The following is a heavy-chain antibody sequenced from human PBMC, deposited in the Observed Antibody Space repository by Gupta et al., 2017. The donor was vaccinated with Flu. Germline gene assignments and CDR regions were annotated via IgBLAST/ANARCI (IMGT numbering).Heavy chain of an antibody. D-gene: IGHD2-15*01. Sequence: QVRLVESGGGVVQPGRSLRLSCAAPGFIVIDFSIQWVRQAPGKGLEWVAVISYDGSYKYYGDSVKGRFTISRDNSKNTLYLQMNSLRPDDTAMYYCARDQREYCSGGDCYPQILDFWGQGSLVTVS. V-gene: IGHV3-30*03. CDR2: ISYDGSYK. CDR3: ARDQREYCSGGDCYPQILDF. J-gene: IGHJ4*02. CDR1: GFIVIDFS.